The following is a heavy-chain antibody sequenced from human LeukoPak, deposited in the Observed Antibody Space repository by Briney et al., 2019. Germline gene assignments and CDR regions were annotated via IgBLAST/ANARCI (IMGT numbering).Heavy chain of an antibody. V-gene: IGHV3-30-3*01. J-gene: IGHJ3*02. Sequence: GGSLRLSCAASGFTFSSYAMHWVRQAPGKGLEWVAVISYDGSNKYYADSVKGRFTISRDNSKNTLYLQMNSLRAEDTAVYYCARGQQLHDALDIWGQGTMVTVSS. D-gene: IGHD6-13*01. CDR1: GFTFSSYA. CDR3: ARGQQLHDALDI. CDR2: ISYDGSNK.